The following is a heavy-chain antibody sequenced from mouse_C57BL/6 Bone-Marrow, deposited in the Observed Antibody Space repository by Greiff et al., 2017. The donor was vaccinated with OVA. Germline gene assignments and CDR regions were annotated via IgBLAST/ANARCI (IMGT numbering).Heavy chain of an antibody. CDR2: IDPETGGT. CDR3: TRYSTTVVEEGDY. D-gene: IGHD1-1*01. J-gene: IGHJ2*01. Sequence: VQLQQSGAELVRPGASVTLSCKASGYTFTDYEMHWVKQTPVHGLEWIGAIDPETGGTAYNQKFKGKVILTADKSSSTAYMELRSLTSEDSAVYYCTRYSTTVVEEGDYWGQGTTLTVSS. V-gene: IGHV1-15*01. CDR1: GYTFTDYE.